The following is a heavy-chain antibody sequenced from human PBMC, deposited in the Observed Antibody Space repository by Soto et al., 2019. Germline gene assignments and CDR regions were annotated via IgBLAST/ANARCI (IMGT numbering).Heavy chain of an antibody. CDR1: GFTFSSYS. CDR3: ARWGSPGAFGGVIVPPRPYYYYGMDV. CDR2: ISSSSSTI. J-gene: IGHJ6*02. D-gene: IGHD3-16*02. Sequence: GGSLRLSCAASGFTFSSYSMNWVRQAPGKGLEWVSYISSSSSTIYYADSVKGRFTISRDNAKNSLYLQMNSLRDEDTAVYYCARWGSPGAFGGVIVPPRPYYYYGMDVWGQGTTVTVSS. V-gene: IGHV3-48*02.